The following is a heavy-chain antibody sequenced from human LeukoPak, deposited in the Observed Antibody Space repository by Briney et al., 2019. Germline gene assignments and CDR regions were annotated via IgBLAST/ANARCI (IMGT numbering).Heavy chain of an antibody. CDR1: GYTFTSYG. V-gene: IGHV1-18*01. Sequence: GASVKVSCKASGYTFTSYGISWVRQAPGQGLEWMGWIGAYNGNTNYAQKLQGRVTMTTDTSTSTAYMELRSLRSDDTAVYYCARGGYSSSWPPTRWFDPWGQGTLVTVSS. D-gene: IGHD6-13*01. CDR2: IGAYNGNT. J-gene: IGHJ5*02. CDR3: ARGGYSSSWPPTRWFDP.